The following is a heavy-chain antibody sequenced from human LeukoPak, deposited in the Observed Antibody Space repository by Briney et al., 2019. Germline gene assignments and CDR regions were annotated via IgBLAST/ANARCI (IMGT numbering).Heavy chain of an antibody. D-gene: IGHD1-14*01. CDR2: IIPIFGTA. CDR3: ARTVVEEEPLDY. Sequence: ASVTVSCKASGGTFSSYAISWVRQAPGQGLEWMGGIIPIFGTANYAQKFQGRVTITADESTSTAYMELSSLRSEDTAVYYCARTVVEEEPLDYWGQGTLVTVSS. CDR1: GGTFSSYA. J-gene: IGHJ4*02. V-gene: IGHV1-69*01.